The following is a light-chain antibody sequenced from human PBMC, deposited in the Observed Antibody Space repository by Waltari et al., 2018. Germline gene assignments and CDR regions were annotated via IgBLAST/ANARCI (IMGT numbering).Light chain of an antibody. Sequence: QSVLTQPPSVSEAPGQNVTISCPGTNSNIGNNYVAWYQQLPGTAPKLLIYDNNKRPSGIPDRFSGSKSGRTATLAISGLQTGDEADYSCAIWDSSLNAIVFGGGTKLTVL. J-gene: IGLJ3*02. CDR2: DNN. CDR1: NSNIGNNY. V-gene: IGLV1-51*01. CDR3: AIWDSSLNAIV.